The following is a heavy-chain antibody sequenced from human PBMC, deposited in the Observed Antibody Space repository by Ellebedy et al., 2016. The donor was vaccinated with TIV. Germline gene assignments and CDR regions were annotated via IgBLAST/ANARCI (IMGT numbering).Heavy chain of an antibody. J-gene: IGHJ5*02. CDR3: ARGPPGAREQLVRFDP. CDR1: GGSFSAYY. Sequence: SETLSLTXAVFGGSFSAYYWSWIRQPPGKGLEWIGEINHSGSTNYNPSLKSRVTISEDTSKNQFSLKVSSVTAADTAVYYCARGPPGAREQLVRFDPWGQGTLVTVSS. D-gene: IGHD6-6*01. V-gene: IGHV4-34*01. CDR2: INHSGST.